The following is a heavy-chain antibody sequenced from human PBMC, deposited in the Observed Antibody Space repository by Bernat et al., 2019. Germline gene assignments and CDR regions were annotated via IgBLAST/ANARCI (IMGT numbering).Heavy chain of an antibody. J-gene: IGHJ3*01. CDR1: GFTFSDHY. CDR3: ARVLGVAATSAFDV. Sequence: EVQLVESGGGLVQPGGSLRLSCAASGFTFSDHYMDWVRQAPGKGLEWIGHITNKANRYGTQYAASVKGRVTISRDDSRNSVYLQMNSLKTEDTAVYYCARVLGVAATSAFDVWGQGTTVTVSS. V-gene: IGHV3-72*01. D-gene: IGHD2-15*01. CDR2: ITNKANRYGT.